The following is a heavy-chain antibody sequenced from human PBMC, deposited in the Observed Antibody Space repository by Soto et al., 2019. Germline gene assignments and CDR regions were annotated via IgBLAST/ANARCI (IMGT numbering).Heavy chain of an antibody. CDR2: VYYSGSA. J-gene: IGHJ3*02. Sequence: SSETLSLTCTVSGGSISSSSYYWGWIRQPPGKSLEWIGSVYYSGSAYYNPSLKSQVTISVDTSKNQFSLKLRSVTAADTAVYYCASTQGKTTVSRDAFDIWGQGTMVTVS. V-gene: IGHV4-39*01. CDR1: GGSISSSSYY. CDR3: ASTQGKTTVSRDAFDI. D-gene: IGHD4-17*01.